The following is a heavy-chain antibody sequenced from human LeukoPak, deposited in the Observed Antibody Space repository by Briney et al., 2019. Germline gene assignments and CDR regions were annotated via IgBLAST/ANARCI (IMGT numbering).Heavy chain of an antibody. D-gene: IGHD3-9*01. CDR3: TRGDDFLAAYNYMDV. J-gene: IGHJ6*04. Sequence: ASVKVSCKASGGTIRGFAINWVRQAPGEGFEWMGRISTMSGTTNYTQRLQGRVTMTTDESTTTAFMELSRLTAEDTALYYCTRGDDFLAAYNYMDVWGKGTSVIVSS. CDR1: GGTIRGFA. CDR2: ISTMSGTT. V-gene: IGHV1-69*05.